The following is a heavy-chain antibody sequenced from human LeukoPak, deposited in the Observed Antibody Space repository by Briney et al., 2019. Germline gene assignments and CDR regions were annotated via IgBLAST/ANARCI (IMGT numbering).Heavy chain of an antibody. Sequence: SETLSLTCTVSGGSISSYYWSWIRQPAGKGLEWIGRIYARGSTNYNPSLNSRVTISVDKSKNQFSLRLSSVTAADTAVYYCPRHLLSSGYYSLFDYWGQGTLVTVSS. J-gene: IGHJ4*02. CDR3: PRHLLSSGYYSLFDY. V-gene: IGHV4-4*07. D-gene: IGHD3-22*01. CDR2: IYARGST. CDR1: GGSISSYY.